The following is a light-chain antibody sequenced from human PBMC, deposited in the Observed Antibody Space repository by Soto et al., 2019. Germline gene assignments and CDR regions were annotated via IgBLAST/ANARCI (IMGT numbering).Light chain of an antibody. V-gene: IGKV3-15*01. J-gene: IGKJ4*01. CDR3: QQYNDWPRELT. CDR2: GAS. CDR1: QSVSTN. Sequence: EIVMTQSPATLSVSPGERATLSCRASQSVSTNLAWYQQKPGQSPRLRIYGASTSATGIPARFSGSGSGTEFTLTISSLQSEDFAVYYCQQYNDWPRELTFGGGTKVDIK.